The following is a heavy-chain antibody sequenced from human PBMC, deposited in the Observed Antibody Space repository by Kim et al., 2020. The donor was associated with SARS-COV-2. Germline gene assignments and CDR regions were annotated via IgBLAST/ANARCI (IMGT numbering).Heavy chain of an antibody. Sequence: SSVKVSCKASGGTFSSYAISWVRQAPGQGLEWMGGIIPIFGTANYAQKFQGRVTITADESTSTAYMELSCLRSEDTAVYYCARDHGVNYYYYMDVWGKGTTVTVSS. CDR3: ARDHGVNYYYYMDV. J-gene: IGHJ6*03. D-gene: IGHD4-17*01. CDR1: GGTFSSYA. V-gene: IGHV1-69*13. CDR2: IIPIFGTA.